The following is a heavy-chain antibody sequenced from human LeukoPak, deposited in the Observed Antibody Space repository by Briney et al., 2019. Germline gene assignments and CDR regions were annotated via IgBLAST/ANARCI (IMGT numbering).Heavy chain of an antibody. CDR2: ISAYNGNT. CDR3: ARRGSTLPTRLEWLFYSGEGDAFDI. D-gene: IGHD3-3*01. V-gene: IGHV1-18*01. J-gene: IGHJ3*02. CDR1: GYTFTSYG. Sequence: ASVKVSCKASGYTFTSYGISWVRQAPGQGLEWMGWISAYNGNTNYAQKLQGRVTMTTDTSTSTAYMKLRSLRSDDTAVYYCARRGSTLPTRLEWLFYSGEGDAFDIWGQGTMVTVSS.